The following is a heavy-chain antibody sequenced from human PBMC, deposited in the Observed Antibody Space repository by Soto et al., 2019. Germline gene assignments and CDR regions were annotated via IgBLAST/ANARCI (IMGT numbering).Heavy chain of an antibody. CDR3: ARARTAWGWGFDY. CDR1: GGSVSSGSYY. Sequence: QVQLQESGPGLVKPSETLSLTCTVSGGSVSSGSYYWSWIRQPPGKGLEWIGYIYYSGSTNYNPSIKSRVTISVDTSKNQFSLKLSSVTAADTAVYYCARARTAWGWGFDYWGQGTLVTVSS. V-gene: IGHV4-61*01. CDR2: IYYSGST. J-gene: IGHJ4*02. D-gene: IGHD2-8*02.